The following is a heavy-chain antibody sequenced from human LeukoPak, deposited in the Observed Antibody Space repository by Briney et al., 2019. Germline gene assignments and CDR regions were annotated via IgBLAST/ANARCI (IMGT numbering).Heavy chain of an antibody. D-gene: IGHD3-10*01. CDR2: IIPIFGTA. V-gene: IGHV1-69*13. J-gene: IGHJ6*03. CDR3: ARAAGLGFGRYYYYIDV. CDR1: GGTFSSYA. Sequence: ASVKVSCKASGGTFSSYAISWVRQAPGQGLEWMGGIIPIFGTANYAQKFQGRVTITADESTSTAYMELSSLRSEDTAVYYCARAAGLGFGRYYYYIDVWGKGTTVTISS.